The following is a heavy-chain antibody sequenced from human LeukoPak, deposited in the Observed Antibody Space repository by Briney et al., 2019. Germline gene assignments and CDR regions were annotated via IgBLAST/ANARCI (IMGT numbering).Heavy chain of an antibody. Sequence: PGGSLRLSCAASGFTFSSYGMHWVRQAPGKGLEWVAVIWYDGSNKYYADSVKGRFTISRDNSKNTLYLQMNSLRAEDTAVYYCARESTGMARGAFDIWGQGTMVTVSS. CDR2: IWYDGSNK. D-gene: IGHD2-8*02. CDR1: GFTFSSYG. J-gene: IGHJ3*02. V-gene: IGHV3-33*01. CDR3: ARESTGMARGAFDI.